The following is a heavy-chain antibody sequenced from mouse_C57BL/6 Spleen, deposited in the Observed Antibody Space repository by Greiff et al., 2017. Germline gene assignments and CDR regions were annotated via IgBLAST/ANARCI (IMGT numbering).Heavy chain of an antibody. V-gene: IGHV1-81*01. D-gene: IGHD1-1*01. J-gene: IGHJ2*01. CDR1: GYTFTSYG. CDR3: ARRRTTVVDNFDY. Sequence: QVQLKQSGAELARPGASVKLSCKASGYTFTSYGISWVKQRTGQGLEWIGEIYPRSGNTYYNEKFKGQATLTADKSSSTAYMELRSLTSEDSAVYFCARRRTTVVDNFDYWGQGTTLTVSS. CDR2: IYPRSGNT.